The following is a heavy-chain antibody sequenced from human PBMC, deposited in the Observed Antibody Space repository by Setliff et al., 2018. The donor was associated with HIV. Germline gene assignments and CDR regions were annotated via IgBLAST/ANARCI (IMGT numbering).Heavy chain of an antibody. V-gene: IGHV4-34*01. CDR2: INHSGST. D-gene: IGHD6-13*01. Sequence: SETLSLTCAVYGGSFSGYYWSWIRQPPGKGLAWIGEINHSGSTNYNPSLKSRVTISVDTSKNQFSLKLSSVTAADTAVYYCARAARYSSSWYKRGYYFDYWGQGTLVTVSS. CDR1: GGSFSGYY. CDR3: ARAARYSSSWYKRGYYFDY. J-gene: IGHJ4*02.